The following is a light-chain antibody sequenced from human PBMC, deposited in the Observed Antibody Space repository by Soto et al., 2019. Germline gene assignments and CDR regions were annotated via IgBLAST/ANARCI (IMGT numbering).Light chain of an antibody. J-gene: IGKJ2*01. CDR1: QSVSSSY. V-gene: IGKV3-20*01. CDR3: QQYGSPPHT. Sequence: EIVLTQSPGTLSLSPGERATLSCRASQSVSSSYLAWYQQKPGKAPRLLIYGASSRATGIPDRFSGSGSGTDFTLTISRLEPEDFAVYYCQQYGSPPHTFGQGTKLEIK. CDR2: GAS.